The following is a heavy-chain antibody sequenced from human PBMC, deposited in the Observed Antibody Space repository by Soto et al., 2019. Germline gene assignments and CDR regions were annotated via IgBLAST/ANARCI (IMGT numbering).Heavy chain of an antibody. D-gene: IGHD3-22*01. Sequence: SETLSLTCTVSGGSINSGDYYWSWIRQPPGRGLEWFGYIYASGTTYYNPSLKSRVTMSVDTSKNQFSLRLSSVTAADTAVYYCAASLPRDSGGYYPRDYYGMDVWGQGTTVTVSS. CDR2: IYASGTT. J-gene: IGHJ6*02. CDR3: AASLPRDSGGYYPRDYYGMDV. V-gene: IGHV4-30-4*01. CDR1: GGSINSGDYY.